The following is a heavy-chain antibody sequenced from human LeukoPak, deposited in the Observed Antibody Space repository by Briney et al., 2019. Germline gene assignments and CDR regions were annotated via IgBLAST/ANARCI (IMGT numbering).Heavy chain of an antibody. D-gene: IGHD6-6*01. CDR2: INPNGGGT. Sequence: ASVKVSCQASGYTFTGFYVHWVRQAPGQGLEWMGWINPNGGGTNYAQKFQGRVTMTTDTSTSTAYMELRSLRSDDTAVYYCASGKISSSSPAYYDYGMDVWGQGTTVTVSS. V-gene: IGHV1-2*02. J-gene: IGHJ6*02. CDR3: ASGKISSSSPAYYDYGMDV. CDR1: GYTFTGFY.